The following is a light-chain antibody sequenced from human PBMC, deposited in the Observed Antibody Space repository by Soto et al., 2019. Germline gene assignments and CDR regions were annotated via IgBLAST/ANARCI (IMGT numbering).Light chain of an antibody. V-gene: IGKV1-33*01. Sequence: DIQMTQSPSSLSASVGDRVTIACQASQDISNYLHWYQQKPGKAKKLLIYDASNLETGVPSRFSGSRSGTDFTFTISSLRPEDIATYYCQQYDNFPRAINFGQGTRLGI. CDR2: DAS. CDR3: QQYDNFPRAIN. CDR1: QDISNY. J-gene: IGKJ5*01.